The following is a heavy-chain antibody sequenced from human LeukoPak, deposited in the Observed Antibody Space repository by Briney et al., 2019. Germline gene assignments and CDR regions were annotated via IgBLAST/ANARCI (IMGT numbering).Heavy chain of an antibody. D-gene: IGHD6-19*01. Sequence: SETLSLTCTVSGGSISSGSYYWSWIRQPAGKGLEWIGRIYTSGSTNYNPSLKSRVTISVDTSKNQFSLKLSSVTAADTAVYYCARGQIAVAGKYYYYYMDVWGKGTTVTVSS. J-gene: IGHJ6*03. CDR2: IYTSGST. CDR1: GGSISSGSYY. CDR3: ARGQIAVAGKYYYYYMDV. V-gene: IGHV4-61*02.